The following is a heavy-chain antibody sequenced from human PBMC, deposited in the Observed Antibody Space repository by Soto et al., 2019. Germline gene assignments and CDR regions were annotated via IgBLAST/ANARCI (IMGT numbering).Heavy chain of an antibody. CDR2: IYTSGTT. V-gene: IGHV4-4*07. J-gene: IGHJ6*02. Sequence: QVQLQQSGPGLVKPSETLSLTCTVSGGSIRSYYWSWIRQPAGKALDWIGRIYTSGTTNYNPSLKSRVTIFLDTSKNQFSLDLSSVTDADTAVYYCAREGSSGFGMDVWGQGTTVTVSS. CDR1: GGSIRSYY. D-gene: IGHD6-25*01. CDR3: AREGSSGFGMDV.